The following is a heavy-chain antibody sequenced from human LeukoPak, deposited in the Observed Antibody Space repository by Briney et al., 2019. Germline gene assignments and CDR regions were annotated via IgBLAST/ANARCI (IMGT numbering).Heavy chain of an antibody. V-gene: IGHV4-30-4*01. CDR1: DGSISSGDYY. CDR2: IYYSGST. D-gene: IGHD3-16*01. J-gene: IGHJ5*02. Sequence: SETLSLTCTVSDGSISSGDYYWSWIRQPPGKGLEWIGYIYYSGSTYYNPSLRSRVTMSVDTSKNQFSLKLTSVTAADTAVYYCARAPDGGGWFDPWGQGTLVTVSS. CDR3: ARAPDGGGWFDP.